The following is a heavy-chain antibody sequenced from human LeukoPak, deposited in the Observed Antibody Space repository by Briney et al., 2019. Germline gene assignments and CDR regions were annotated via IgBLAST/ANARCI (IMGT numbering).Heavy chain of an antibody. J-gene: IGHJ3*01. D-gene: IGHD2-21*02. V-gene: IGHV4-59*08. CDR3: AKHAYCGSVCQRRPREIAFDL. CDR2: ISNSGTT. Sequence: SETLSLTCSVCGGPISTYYWSWIRQPPGKGLEWIGYISNSGTTNYNPSLKSRVTISVDTSGSQFSLGLTSVTAADTAVYYCAKHAYCGSVCQRRPREIAFDLWGGGTMVSVSS. CDR1: GGPISTYY.